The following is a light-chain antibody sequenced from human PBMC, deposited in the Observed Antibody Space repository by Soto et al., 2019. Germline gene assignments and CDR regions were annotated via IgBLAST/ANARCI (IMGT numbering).Light chain of an antibody. J-gene: IGKJ1*01. V-gene: IGKV1-39*01. Sequence: IQMTQSPSSLSASVGDRVSITCRASQSIGTFLNWYQQKPGEAPNLLIHTSFTLYSGVPSRFSGTGSGTDFTLTISSLQPEDFATHFCQQAFSAEWTFGQATKVDIK. CDR3: QQAFSAEWT. CDR1: QSIGTF. CDR2: TSF.